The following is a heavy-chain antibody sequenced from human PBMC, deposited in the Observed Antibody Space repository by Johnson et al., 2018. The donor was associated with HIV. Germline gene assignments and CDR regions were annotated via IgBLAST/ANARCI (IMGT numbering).Heavy chain of an antibody. CDR1: GFTFSSYW. D-gene: IGHD2-15*01. Sequence: VQLVESGGGLVQPGGSLRLSCAASGFTFSSYWMHWVRQAPGKGLVWVSRINSDGSSTSYADSVKGRFTISRDNAKNTLYLQMNSLRAEDTAVYYCAKDRPLYVLHLFGAFDIWGQGTMVTVSS. CDR2: INSDGSST. J-gene: IGHJ3*02. V-gene: IGHV3-74*01. CDR3: AKDRPLYVLHLFGAFDI.